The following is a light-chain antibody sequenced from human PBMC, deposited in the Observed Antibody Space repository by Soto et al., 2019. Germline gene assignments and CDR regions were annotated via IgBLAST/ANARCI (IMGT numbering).Light chain of an antibody. CDR1: SSDVGGYNY. Sequence: QSALTQPASVSGSPGQSITISCTGTSSDVGGYNYVSWYQQHPGKAPKVMIYDVSKRPSGISNRFSCSKSGNTASLTISGLQVEDEADYYCSSYTSGSTRVVFGGGTKVTVL. J-gene: IGLJ2*01. CDR3: SSYTSGSTRVV. CDR2: DVS. V-gene: IGLV2-14*03.